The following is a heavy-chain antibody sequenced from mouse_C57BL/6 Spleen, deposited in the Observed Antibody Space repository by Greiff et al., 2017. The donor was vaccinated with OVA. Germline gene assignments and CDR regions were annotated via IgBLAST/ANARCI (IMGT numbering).Heavy chain of an antibody. Sequence: VQLQQPGAELVKPGASVKLSCKASGYTFTSYWMQWVKQRPGQGLEWIGEIDPSDSYTNYNQKFKGKATLTVDTSSSTAYMQLSSLTSEDSAVYYCARRGGYYGNFDVWGTGTTVTVSS. J-gene: IGHJ1*03. D-gene: IGHD2-2*01. CDR2: IDPSDSYT. CDR3: ARRGGYYGNFDV. CDR1: GYTFTSYW. V-gene: IGHV1-50*01.